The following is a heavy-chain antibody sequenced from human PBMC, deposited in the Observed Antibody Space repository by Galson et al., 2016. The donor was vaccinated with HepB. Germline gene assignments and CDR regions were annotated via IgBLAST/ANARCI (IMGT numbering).Heavy chain of an antibody. CDR1: GFSVTSNY. Sequence: LRLSCAVSGFSVTSNYLSWVRQAPGKGLEWVSIIYSGGNTYYADSVKGRFTISRDSSKNILYLQMSSLRAEDTAVYYCARVGAVGMGNAFDPWGQGTLVTVSS. V-gene: IGHV3-66*01. CDR3: ARVGAVGMGNAFDP. J-gene: IGHJ5*02. CDR2: IYSGGNT. D-gene: IGHD6-13*01.